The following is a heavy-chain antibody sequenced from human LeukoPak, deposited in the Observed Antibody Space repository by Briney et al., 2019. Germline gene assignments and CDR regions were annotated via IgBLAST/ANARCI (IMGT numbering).Heavy chain of an antibody. D-gene: IGHD6-19*01. Sequence: GGSLRLSCAASGFTFSNYWMNWVRQAPGKGMEWVAIIEKDGSEILYVDSVKGRFTISRDNAKNSLYPQMNSLRAEDTAVYYCAAGAGWLIDWWGQGTLVTVSS. CDR2: IEKDGSEI. J-gene: IGHJ4*02. V-gene: IGHV3-7*01. CDR1: GFTFSNYW. CDR3: AAGAGWLIDW.